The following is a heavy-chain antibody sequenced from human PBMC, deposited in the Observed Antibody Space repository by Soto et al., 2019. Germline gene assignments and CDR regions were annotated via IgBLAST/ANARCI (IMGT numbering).Heavy chain of an antibody. CDR1: GFSLSTSGVD. J-gene: IGHJ3*02. Sequence: QITLKESGPTLVKPTQTLTLTCTFSGFSLSTSGVDVGWIRQPPGKALEWLALIYWDDDKRYSPSLKSRLTITKDTSKNHVVLTMTNMAPVDTATYYCAHSGITLTGGAFDIWGQGTVVTVSS. CDR2: IYWDDDK. D-gene: IGHD1-20*01. CDR3: AHSGITLTGGAFDI. V-gene: IGHV2-5*02.